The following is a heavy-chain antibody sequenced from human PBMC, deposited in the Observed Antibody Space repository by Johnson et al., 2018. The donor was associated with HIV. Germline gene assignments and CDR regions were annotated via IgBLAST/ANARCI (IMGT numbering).Heavy chain of an antibody. J-gene: IGHJ3*02. Sequence: QVQLVESGGGLVQPGRSLRLSCAASGFTFSSYDMHWVRQATGKGLEWVAVISYDGSNKYYADSVKGRFTISRDNSKNTLYLQMNSLRVEDTALYYCAKAGAVAGPGIDAFDIWGQGTMVTVSS. CDR1: GFTFSSYD. CDR3: AKAGAVAGPGIDAFDI. CDR2: ISYDGSNK. V-gene: IGHV3-30*18. D-gene: IGHD6-19*01.